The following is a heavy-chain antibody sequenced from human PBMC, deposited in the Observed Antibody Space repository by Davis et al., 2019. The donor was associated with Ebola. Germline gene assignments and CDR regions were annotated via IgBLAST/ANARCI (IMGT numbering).Heavy chain of an antibody. Sequence: SETLSLTCTVPGGSISSSSYYWGWIRQTPGKGLEWIGSIYYSGSTYYNPSLTSRVTISVDTSKNQFTLKLSSVTAADTAVYYCARGGRGAFDIWGQGTMVTVSS. CDR3: ARGGRGAFDI. J-gene: IGHJ3*02. CDR2: IYYSGST. V-gene: IGHV4-39*01. D-gene: IGHD2-15*01. CDR1: GGSISSSSYY.